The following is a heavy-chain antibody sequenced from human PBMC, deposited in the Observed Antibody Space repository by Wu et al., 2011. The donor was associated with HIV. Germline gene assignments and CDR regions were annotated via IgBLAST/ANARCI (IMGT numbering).Heavy chain of an antibody. J-gene: IGHJ4*02. CDR3: ARASPHGIAAAGTYRDLDY. CDR1: GYTFTSYN. CDR2: MDPSSGDT. Sequence: QVQLVQSGAEVKKPGASVKVSCEASGYTFTSYNISWVRQAPGQGLEWMGWMDPSSGDTGCAQEFQGRVTMTGNASITTAYMELGSLRSEDTAVYYCARASPHGIAAAGTYRDLDYWGQGTLVTVSS. D-gene: IGHD6-13*01. V-gene: IGHV1-8*02.